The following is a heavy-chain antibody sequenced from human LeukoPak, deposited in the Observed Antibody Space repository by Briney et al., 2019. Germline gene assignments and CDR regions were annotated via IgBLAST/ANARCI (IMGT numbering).Heavy chain of an antibody. V-gene: IGHV1-69*06. Sequence: SVKVSCKASGYTFNSYGISWVRQAPGQGLEWMGGIIPIFGTANYAQKFQGRVTITADKSTSAAYMELSSLRSEDTAVYYCASLDYYDSSEDNGAFDIWGQGTTVTVSS. D-gene: IGHD3-22*01. CDR3: ASLDYYDSSEDNGAFDI. J-gene: IGHJ3*02. CDR1: GYTFNSYG. CDR2: IIPIFGTA.